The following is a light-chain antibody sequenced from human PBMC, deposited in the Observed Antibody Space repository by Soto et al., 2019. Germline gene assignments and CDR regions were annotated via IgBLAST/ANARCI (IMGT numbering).Light chain of an antibody. Sequence: QSALTQPASVSGSPGQSITISCTGTSSDVGSYNFVSWYQQYPGKAPKVMIYEVTKRPSGVSNRFSGSKSGNTASLTISGLQAEDEADYYCCSYAGTSTFLFGGGTKVTVL. V-gene: IGLV2-23*02. CDR3: CSYAGTSTFL. CDR2: EVT. J-gene: IGLJ2*01. CDR1: SSDVGSYNF.